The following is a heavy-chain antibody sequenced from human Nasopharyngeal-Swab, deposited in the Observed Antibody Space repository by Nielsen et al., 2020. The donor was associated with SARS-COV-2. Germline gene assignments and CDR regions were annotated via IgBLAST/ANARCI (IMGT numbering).Heavy chain of an antibody. CDR2: INPGGGSA. V-gene: IGHV1-46*01. CDR3: ARGGDPREVVAATDCFDP. J-gene: IGHJ5*02. D-gene: IGHD2-15*01. Sequence: WVRQAPGQGLEWMGIINPGGGSARYSQNFQGRVTMTRDTSTSTVYMELSSLRFEDTAVYYCARGGDPREVVAATDCFDPWGQGTLVTVSS.